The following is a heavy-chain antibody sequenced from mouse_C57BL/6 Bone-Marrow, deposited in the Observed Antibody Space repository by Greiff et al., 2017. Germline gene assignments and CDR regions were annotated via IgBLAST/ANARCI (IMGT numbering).Heavy chain of an antibody. CDR1: GFTFTDYY. V-gene: IGHV7-3*01. Sequence: EVKLEESGGGLVQPGGSLSLSCAASGFTFTDYYMSWVRPPPGKALEWLGFIRNKANGYTTEYSASVKGRFTISRDNSQSILYLQMNALRAEDSATYYCARYKGGYYAMDYWGQGTSVTVSS. J-gene: IGHJ4*01. CDR2: IRNKANGYTT. CDR3: ARYKGGYYAMDY.